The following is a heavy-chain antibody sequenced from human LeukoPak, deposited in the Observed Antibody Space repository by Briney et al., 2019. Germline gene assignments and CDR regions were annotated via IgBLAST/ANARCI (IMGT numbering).Heavy chain of an antibody. J-gene: IGHJ4*02. D-gene: IGHD1-1*01. CDR1: GGSISSYY. Sequence: SETLSLTCTVSGGSISSYYWSWIRQPPGKGLEWIGYIYHSGSTNYNPSLKSRVTISLDTSKNRFSLKLSSVTAADTAVYYCAGDSGPGVLFYWGQGTLVTVSS. CDR2: IYHSGST. V-gene: IGHV4-59*01. CDR3: AGDSGPGVLFY.